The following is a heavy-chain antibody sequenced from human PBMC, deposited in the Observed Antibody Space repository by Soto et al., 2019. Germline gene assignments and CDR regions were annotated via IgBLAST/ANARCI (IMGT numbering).Heavy chain of an antibody. D-gene: IGHD5-12*01. CDR2: ISYDGSNK. CDR3: AKGRGYSGSPPDF. CDR1: GFTFSSYG. J-gene: IGHJ4*02. V-gene: IGHV3-30*18. Sequence: QVQLVESGGGVVQPGRSLRLSCAASGFTFSSYGMHWVRQAPGKGLEWVAVISYDGSNKYYADSVKGRFTISRDNSKNTRYLQMNSLRAEDTAVYDCAKGRGYSGSPPDFWGQGTLVTVSS.